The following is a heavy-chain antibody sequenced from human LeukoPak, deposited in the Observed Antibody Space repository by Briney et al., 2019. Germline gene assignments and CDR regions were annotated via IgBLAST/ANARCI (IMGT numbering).Heavy chain of an antibody. Sequence: ASVKVSCKASGYTFTSYAMHWVRQAPGQGLEWMGWINPNSGGTNYAQKFQGRVTMTRDTSISTAYMELSRLRSDDTAVYYCARSYSGSYRFDYWGQGTLVTVSS. J-gene: IGHJ4*02. V-gene: IGHV1-2*02. CDR2: INPNSGGT. CDR1: GYTFTSYA. CDR3: ARSYSGSYRFDY. D-gene: IGHD1-26*01.